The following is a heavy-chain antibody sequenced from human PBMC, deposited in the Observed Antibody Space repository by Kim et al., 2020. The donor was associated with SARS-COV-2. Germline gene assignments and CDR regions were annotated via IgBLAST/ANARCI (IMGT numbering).Heavy chain of an antibody. CDR1: GGTFSSYT. D-gene: IGHD2-15*01. V-gene: IGHV1-69*04. J-gene: IGHJ2*01. Sequence: SVKVSCKASGGTFSSYTISWVRQAPGQGLEWMGRIIPILGIANYAQKFQGRVTITADKSTSTAYMELSSLRSEDTAVYYCAREGSGEVVVEFWYFDLWGRGTLVTVSS. CDR2: IIPILGIA. CDR3: AREGSGEVVVEFWYFDL.